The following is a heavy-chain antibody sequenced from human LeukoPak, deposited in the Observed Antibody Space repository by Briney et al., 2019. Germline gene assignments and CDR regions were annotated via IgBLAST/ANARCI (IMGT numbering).Heavy chain of an antibody. CDR3: ARVGFYDSSGYLHYYFDY. J-gene: IGHJ4*02. CDR2: TYYRSKWYN. D-gene: IGHD3-22*01. Sequence: SQTLSLTCAISGDSVSSKSTAWNWSRQSPSRGLEWLGRTYYRSKWYNGYAVSVKSRITINPDTSKNQFSLQLNSVTPEDTAVYYCARVGFYDSSGYLHYYFDYWGQGTLVTVSS. V-gene: IGHV6-1*01. CDR1: GDSVSSKSTA.